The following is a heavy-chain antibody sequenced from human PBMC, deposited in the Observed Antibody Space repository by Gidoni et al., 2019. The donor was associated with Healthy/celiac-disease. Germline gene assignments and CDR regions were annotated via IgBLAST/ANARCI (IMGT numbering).Heavy chain of an antibody. CDR1: GGSFSGYY. CDR2: INHCGST. CDR3: ARVFGYYYGSGSYSERFDY. V-gene: IGHV4-34*01. Sequence: QVQLQQWGAGLLKPSETLSLTCAVNGGSFSGYYWSWIRQPPGKGLEWIGEINHCGSTNYNPSLKSRVTISVDPSKNQFSLNLRSVTAADTAVYYCARVFGYYYGSGSYSERFDYWGQGTLVTVSS. J-gene: IGHJ4*02. D-gene: IGHD3-10*01.